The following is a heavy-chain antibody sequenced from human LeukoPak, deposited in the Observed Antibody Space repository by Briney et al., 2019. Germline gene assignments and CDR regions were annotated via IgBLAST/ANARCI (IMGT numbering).Heavy chain of an antibody. V-gene: IGHV3-7*05. CDR3: ARGKYYFDY. J-gene: IGHJ4*02. CDR2: IKEDGSEK. Sequence: PGGSLILSCAASGLTFSFYWMSWVRQAPGQGLEWVANIKEDGSEKYYVDSVKGRFTISRDNAKNSLFLQLDSLRAEDTAVYYCARGKYYFDYWGQGTLVTVSS. CDR1: GLTFSFYW.